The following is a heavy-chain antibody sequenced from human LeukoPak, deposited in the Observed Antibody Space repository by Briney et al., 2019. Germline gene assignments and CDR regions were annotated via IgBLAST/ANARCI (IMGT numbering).Heavy chain of an antibody. Sequence: SETLSLTCAVSGGSISSGGYSWSWIRQPPGKGLEWIGYIYHSGSTYYNPSLKSRVTISVDRSKNQFSLKLSSVTAADTAVYYCARDCSSGGSCYSDYYYYYGMDVWGQGTTVTVSS. V-gene: IGHV4-30-2*01. CDR2: IYHSGST. CDR1: GGSISSGGYS. D-gene: IGHD2-15*01. CDR3: ARDCSSGGSCYSDYYYYYGMDV. J-gene: IGHJ6*02.